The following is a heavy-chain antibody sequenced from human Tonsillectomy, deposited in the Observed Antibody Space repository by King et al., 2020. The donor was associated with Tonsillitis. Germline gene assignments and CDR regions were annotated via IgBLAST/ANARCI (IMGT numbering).Heavy chain of an antibody. CDR2: IYPGDSDT. CDR3: SRHLGGVCSSTSCYGWFDP. V-gene: IGHV5-51*01. CDR1: GYSFTSYW. D-gene: IGHD2-2*01. J-gene: IGHJ5*02. Sequence: KLVQSGAEVKKPGESLKISCKGSGYSFTSYWIGWVRQMPGKGLEWMGIIYPGDSDTRYSPSFQGQVTISADKSISTAYLQWSSLKASDPAMYYCSRHLGGVCSSTSCYGWFDPWGQGTLVTVSS.